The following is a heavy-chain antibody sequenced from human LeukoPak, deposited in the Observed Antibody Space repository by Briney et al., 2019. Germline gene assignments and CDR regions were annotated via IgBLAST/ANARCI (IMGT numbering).Heavy chain of an antibody. CDR1: VGSISTSNYY. V-gene: IGHV4-39*02. CDR2: LYYGVNT. CDR3: ATIQLWFAGTPS. D-gene: IGHD5-18*01. J-gene: IGHJ4*02. Sequence: NPSETLSLTCTLSVGSISTSNYYCGWIRQSPGKGLEWIGSLYYGVNTYYNPSLKSRVTISVDTSNNHFSLRLSSVTAADTPVYYCATIQLWFAGTPSGGQGTLVIASS.